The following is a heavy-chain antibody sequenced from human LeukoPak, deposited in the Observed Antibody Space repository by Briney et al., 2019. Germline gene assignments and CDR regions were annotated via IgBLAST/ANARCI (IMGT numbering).Heavy chain of an antibody. J-gene: IGHJ4*02. CDR2: ISGSGGST. CDR3: ANGGGIVVVPAATDFDY. CDR1: GFTFSSYA. D-gene: IGHD2-2*01. V-gene: IGHV3-23*01. Sequence: GGSLRLSCAASGFTFSSYAMSWVRQAPGKGLEWVSAISGSGGSTYYAGSVKGRFTISRDNSKNTLYLQMNSLRAEDTAVYYCANGGGIVVVPAATDFDYWGQGTLVTVSS.